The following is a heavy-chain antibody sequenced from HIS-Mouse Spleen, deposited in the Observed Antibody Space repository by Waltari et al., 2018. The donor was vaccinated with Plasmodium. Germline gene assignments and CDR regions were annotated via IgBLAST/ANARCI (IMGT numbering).Heavy chain of an antibody. CDR3: TTEYYYGSGSYSFDY. V-gene: IGHV3-15*01. CDR2: IKSKTDGGTT. D-gene: IGHD3-10*01. Sequence: GGLVKPGGSLRLSCAASGFTFSNAWMSWVRQAPGKGLEWVGRIKSKTDGGTTDYAAPVKGRFTISRDDSKNTLYLQMNSLKTEDTAVYYCTTEYYYGSGSYSFDYWGQGTLVTVSS. J-gene: IGHJ4*02. CDR1: GFTFSNAW.